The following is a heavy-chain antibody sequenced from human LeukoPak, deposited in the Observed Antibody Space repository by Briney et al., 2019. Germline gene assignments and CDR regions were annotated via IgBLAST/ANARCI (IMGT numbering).Heavy chain of an antibody. Sequence: GGSLRLSCAAPGFTFSSYWMSWVRQAPGKGLEWVANIKQDGSEKYYVDSVKGRFTISRDNAQNSLYLQMNSLRAEDTAVYYCTRGLLWSLSWGQGTLVTVSS. V-gene: IGHV3-7*03. CDR1: GFTFSSYW. D-gene: IGHD3-10*01. CDR3: TRGLLWSLS. CDR2: IKQDGSEK. J-gene: IGHJ4*02.